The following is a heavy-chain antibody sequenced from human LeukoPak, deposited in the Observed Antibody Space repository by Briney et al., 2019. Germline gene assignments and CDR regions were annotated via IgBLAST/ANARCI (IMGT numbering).Heavy chain of an antibody. Sequence: PGGSLRLSCAASGFTFSSYAMSWVRQAPGKGLEWVSAISGSGGSTYYADSVKGRITISRDNSKNTLYLQMNSLRAEDTAVYYCAKDSRIAVAGTFDYWGQGTLVTASS. CDR3: AKDSRIAVAGTFDY. CDR1: GFTFSSYA. CDR2: ISGSGGST. V-gene: IGHV3-23*01. D-gene: IGHD6-19*01. J-gene: IGHJ4*02.